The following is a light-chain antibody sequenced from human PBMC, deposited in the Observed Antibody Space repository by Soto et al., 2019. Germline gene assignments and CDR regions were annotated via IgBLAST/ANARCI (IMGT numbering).Light chain of an antibody. CDR1: SSDVGGYNY. J-gene: IGLJ1*01. V-gene: IGLV2-14*03. CDR3: SSYTNSSTYV. CDR2: DVT. Sequence: QSVLTQPAFVSGSPGQSITISCIGTSSDVGGYNYVFWYQQHPGKAPKLIIYDVTYRPSGVSNRFSASKSGNTASLTISGLQTEDEADYYCSSYTNSSTYVFGTGTKLTVL.